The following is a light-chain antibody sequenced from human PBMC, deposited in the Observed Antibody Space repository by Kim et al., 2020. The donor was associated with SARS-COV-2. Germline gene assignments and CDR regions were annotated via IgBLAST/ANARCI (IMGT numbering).Light chain of an antibody. J-gene: IGKJ5*01. Sequence: ASVGASVSISCRDRQVIDDNLAWYQQKPGKAPNLLIYIASALQSGVPSRFSGSGSGTNFSLTISSLQPEDFATYYCQQGDSYPLTLGQGTRLEIK. CDR1: QVIDDN. V-gene: IGKV1-9*01. CDR2: IAS. CDR3: QQGDSYPLT.